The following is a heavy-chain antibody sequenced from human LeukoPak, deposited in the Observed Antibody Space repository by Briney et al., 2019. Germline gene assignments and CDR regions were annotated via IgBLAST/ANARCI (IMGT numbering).Heavy chain of an antibody. Sequence: SETLSLTCTVPGGSISSYYWSWIRQPPGKGLEWIGYIYYSGSTNYSPSLKSRVTISVDTSKNQFSLKLSSVTAADTAVYYCARDFSSSWYNWFDLWGQGTLVTVSS. J-gene: IGHJ5*02. CDR3: ARDFSSSWYNWFDL. CDR2: IYYSGST. D-gene: IGHD6-13*01. CDR1: GGSISSYY. V-gene: IGHV4-59*01.